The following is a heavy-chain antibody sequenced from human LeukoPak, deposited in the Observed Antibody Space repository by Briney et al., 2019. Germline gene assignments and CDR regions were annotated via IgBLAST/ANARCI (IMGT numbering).Heavy chain of an antibody. V-gene: IGHV1-46*01. CDR3: ARAKGLFDH. J-gene: IGHJ4*02. CDR1: GYTFAIYY. CDR2: INPSGGST. Sequence: ASVKVSCKASGYTFAIYYIHWVRQAPGQGLEWMGIINPSGGSTSYTQKFQGRLTMTRGTSTSTVYMELSSLRSEDTAVYYCARAKGLFDHWGQGTLVTVSS.